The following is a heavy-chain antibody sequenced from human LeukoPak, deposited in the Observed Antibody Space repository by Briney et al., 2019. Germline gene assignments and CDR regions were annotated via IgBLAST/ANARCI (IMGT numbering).Heavy chain of an antibody. CDR2: IYYSGST. V-gene: IGHV4-59*01. J-gene: IGHJ4*02. CDR1: GGSITSYY. D-gene: IGHD3-16*02. Sequence: SETLSLTCTVSGGSITSYYCSWIRQPPGKGLEWIGDIYYSGSTDFTSSLKSRVTISVDTSKNQFSLKLTSVTAADTALYYCATGRYYFDYWGQGTLVTVSS. CDR3: ATGRYYFDY.